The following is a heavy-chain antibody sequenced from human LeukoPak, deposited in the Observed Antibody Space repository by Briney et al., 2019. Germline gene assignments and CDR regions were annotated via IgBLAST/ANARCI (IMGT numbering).Heavy chain of an antibody. J-gene: IGHJ4*02. CDR3: ARQIASAGTAGFDF. CDR1: GGSISSYY. CDR2: IYSTGST. Sequence: SETLSLTCTVSGGSISSYYWSWIRQPAGKGLEWIGRIYSTGSTNYNPSLKSRVTMSVDTSKNQFSLRLRSVTAADTAVSSCARQIASAGTAGFDFWGQGALVTVSS. D-gene: IGHD6-13*01. V-gene: IGHV4-4*07.